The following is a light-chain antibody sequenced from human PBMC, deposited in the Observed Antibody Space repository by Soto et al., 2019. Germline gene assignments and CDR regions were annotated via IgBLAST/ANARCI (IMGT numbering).Light chain of an antibody. Sequence: DIQMTQSPSTLSASVGDRVTITCRASQSISSWLAWYQQKPGKAPKLLIYDASSLESGVPSRFSGSGSGTEFTLTISSLQPDDFATYYRQQYNSYLWTFGQGTKVNIK. V-gene: IGKV1-5*01. CDR1: QSISSW. J-gene: IGKJ1*01. CDR3: QQYNSYLWT. CDR2: DAS.